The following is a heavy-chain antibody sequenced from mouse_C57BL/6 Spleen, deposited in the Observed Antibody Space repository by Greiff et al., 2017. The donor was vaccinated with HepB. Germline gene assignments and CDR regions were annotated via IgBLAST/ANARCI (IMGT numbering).Heavy chain of an antibody. Sequence: EVMLVESGGGLVKPGGSLKLSCAASGFTFSDYGMHWVRQAPEKGLEWVAYISSGSSTIYYADTVKGRFTISRDNAKNTLFLQMTSLRSEDTAMYYCARPYGSPHYYAMDYWGQGTSVTVSS. CDR1: GFTFSDYG. J-gene: IGHJ4*01. D-gene: IGHD1-1*01. CDR3: ARPYGSPHYYAMDY. CDR2: ISSGSSTI. V-gene: IGHV5-17*01.